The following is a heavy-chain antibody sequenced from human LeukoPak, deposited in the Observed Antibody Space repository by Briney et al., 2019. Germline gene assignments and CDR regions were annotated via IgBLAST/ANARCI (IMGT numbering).Heavy chain of an antibody. D-gene: IGHD3-3*01. V-gene: IGHV4-59*08. CDR1: GGFVSRES. CDR2: ISHSGAS. J-gene: IGHJ3*02. Sequence: SETLSLTCTVSGGFVSRESWTWIRQFPDKRLEWIGYISHSGASDYKPSLESRVTISVDTSKNQFSLKLSSVTAADTAVHYCARQESDFWSAGDAFDIWGQGTMVTVSS. CDR3: ARQESDFWSAGDAFDI.